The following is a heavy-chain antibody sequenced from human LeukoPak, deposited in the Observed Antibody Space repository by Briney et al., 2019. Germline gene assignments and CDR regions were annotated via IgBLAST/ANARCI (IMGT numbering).Heavy chain of an antibody. CDR1: GYTFTSYG. J-gene: IGHJ4*02. V-gene: IGHV1-46*01. Sequence: GASVKVSCKASGYTFTSYGISWVRQAPGQGLEWMGIINPSGGSTSYAQKFQGRVTMTRDTSTSTVYMELSSLRSEDTAVYYCARESGAGLYWGQGTLVTVSS. CDR3: ARESGAGLY. CDR2: INPSGGST. D-gene: IGHD6-13*01.